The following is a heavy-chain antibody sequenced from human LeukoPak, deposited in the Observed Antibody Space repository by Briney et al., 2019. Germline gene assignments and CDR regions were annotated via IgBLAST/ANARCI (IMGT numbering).Heavy chain of an antibody. V-gene: IGHV3-23*01. D-gene: IGHD4-17*01. CDR3: AKSRRLYGDFIDY. Sequence: PGGSLRLSCAASGFTFSTYAMNWVRQAPGRGLEWVSTLSGNGGSTYYADSVKGRFTISRDNSKNTLYLQMNSLKGEVTAVYYCAKSRRLYGDFIDYWGQGTLVTVSS. CDR2: LSGNGGST. CDR1: GFTFSTYA. J-gene: IGHJ4*02.